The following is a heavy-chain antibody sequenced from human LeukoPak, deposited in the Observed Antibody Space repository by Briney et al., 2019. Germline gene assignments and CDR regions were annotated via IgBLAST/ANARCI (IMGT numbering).Heavy chain of an antibody. CDR3: TRGGPIVVVVAATEFDP. CDR2: IRSKAYGGTT. D-gene: IGHD2-15*01. J-gene: IGHJ5*02. V-gene: IGHV3-49*03. CDR1: GFTFGDYA. Sequence: GGSLRLSCTASGFTFGDYAMSWFRQAPGKGLEGVGFIRSKAYGGTTEYAASVKGRFTISRDDSKSIAYLQMNSLKTEDTAVYYCTRGGPIVVVVAATEFDPWGQGTLVTVSS.